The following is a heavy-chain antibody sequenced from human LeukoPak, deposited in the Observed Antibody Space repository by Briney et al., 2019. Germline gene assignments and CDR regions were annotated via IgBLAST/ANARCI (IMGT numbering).Heavy chain of an antibody. J-gene: IGHJ4*02. V-gene: IGHV5-51*01. Sequence: GESLKISCQGSGYSFTSYLLAWVRRMPGRGLEWMGIIYPGDSDIRYNPSFQGQVTISADKSISTAYVQWSNLKASDTAMYYCARGDYGDFYFDYWGQGTLVTVSS. D-gene: IGHD4-17*01. CDR2: IYPGDSDI. CDR3: ARGDYGDFYFDY. CDR1: GYSFTSYL.